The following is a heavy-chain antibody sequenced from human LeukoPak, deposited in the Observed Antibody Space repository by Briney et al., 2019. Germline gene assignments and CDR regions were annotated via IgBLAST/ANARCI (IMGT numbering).Heavy chain of an antibody. CDR2: ISYDGSNK. CDR3: AKDPRGYSYGGIDY. Sequence: GRSLRLSCAASGFTFSSYGMHWVRQAPGKGLEWVAVISYDGSNKCYADSVKGRFTISRDNSKNTLYLQMNSLRAEDTAVYYCAKDPRGYSYGGIDYWGQGTLVTVSS. CDR1: GFTFSSYG. D-gene: IGHD5-18*01. J-gene: IGHJ4*02. V-gene: IGHV3-30*18.